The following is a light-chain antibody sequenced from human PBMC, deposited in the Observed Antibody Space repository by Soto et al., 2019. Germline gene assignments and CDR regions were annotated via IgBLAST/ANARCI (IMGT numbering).Light chain of an antibody. CDR2: DAS. CDR3: QQANSFPIT. V-gene: IGKV1-5*01. J-gene: IGKJ5*01. CDR1: QSISSS. Sequence: DIQMTQSPSTLSASLGDRVTITCRASQSISSSLAWYQHKPGIAPKLLIYDASSLESGVPSRFSGSGSGTDFTLTISSLQPEDCAIYFCQQANSFPITFGQGTRLEI.